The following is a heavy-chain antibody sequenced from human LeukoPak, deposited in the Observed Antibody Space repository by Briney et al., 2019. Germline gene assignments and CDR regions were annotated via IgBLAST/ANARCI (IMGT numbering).Heavy chain of an antibody. J-gene: IGHJ4*02. Sequence: ASVKVSCKASGYTFTSYGISWVRQAPGQGLEWMGWISAYNGNTNYAQELQGRVTMTTDTSTSTAYMELRSLRSDDTAVYYCARDPPLIYCSGGSCYPYYWGQGTLVTVSS. CDR3: ARDPPLIYCSGGSCYPYY. CDR2: ISAYNGNT. V-gene: IGHV1-18*01. CDR1: GYTFTSYG. D-gene: IGHD2-15*01.